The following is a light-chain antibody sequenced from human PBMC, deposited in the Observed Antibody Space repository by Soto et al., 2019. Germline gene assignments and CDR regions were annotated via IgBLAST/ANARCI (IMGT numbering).Light chain of an antibody. CDR3: NSYTTLSNRV. V-gene: IGLV2-14*01. CDR2: EVS. J-gene: IGLJ1*01. Sequence: QSALTQPASVSGTPGQSITISCTGSNSDVGIYDFVSWYQHHPGRAPKLIVSEVSHRPSGVSNRFSGSKSGNTASLTISGLQAEDEANYYCNSYTTLSNRVFGTGTKLTVL. CDR1: NSDVGIYDF.